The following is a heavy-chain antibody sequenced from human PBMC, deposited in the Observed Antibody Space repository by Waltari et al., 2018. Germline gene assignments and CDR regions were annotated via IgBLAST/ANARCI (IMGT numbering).Heavy chain of an antibody. J-gene: IGHJ4*02. D-gene: IGHD6-13*01. V-gene: IGHV4-34*01. Sequence: QVQLQQWGAGLLKPSETLSLTCAVYGGSFRGYYWSWIRQPPGKGLEWIGEINHSGSTNYNPSLKSRVTISVYTSKNQCSLKLSSVTAADTAVYYCARGTPSLYSLWGQGTLVTVSS. CDR3: ARGTPSLYSL. CDR1: GGSFRGYY. CDR2: INHSGST.